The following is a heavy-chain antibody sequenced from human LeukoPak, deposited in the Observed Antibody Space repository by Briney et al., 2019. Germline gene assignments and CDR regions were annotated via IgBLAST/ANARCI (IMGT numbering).Heavy chain of an antibody. V-gene: IGHV4-39*01. J-gene: IGHJ4*02. CDR2: IYSSGST. CDR1: GGSISSSSYY. D-gene: IGHD3-10*01. CDR3: ARHDHDGSGSYTIDY. Sequence: SETLSLTCTVSGGSISSSSYYWGWIRQPPGKGLEWIGSIYSSGSTYYNPSLKSRVTISVDTSKNQFSLKLSSVTAADTAVYYCARHDHDGSGSYTIDYWGQGTLVTVSS.